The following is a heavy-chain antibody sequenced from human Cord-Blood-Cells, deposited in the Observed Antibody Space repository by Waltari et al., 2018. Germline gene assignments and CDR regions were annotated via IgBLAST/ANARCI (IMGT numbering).Heavy chain of an antibody. D-gene: IGHD2-21*01. CDR3: ASDCGGDCYDAFDI. CDR2: IIPIFGTA. Sequence: QVQLVQSGAEVKKPGSSVKVSCKASGGTFSSYPISWVRQAPGKGLEWRGGIIPIFGTANYAQKVQGKGTITADKSTSTAYMELSSLRSEDTAVYYCASDCGGDCYDAFDIWGQGTMVTVSS. J-gene: IGHJ3*02. CDR1: GGTFSSYP. V-gene: IGHV1-69*06.